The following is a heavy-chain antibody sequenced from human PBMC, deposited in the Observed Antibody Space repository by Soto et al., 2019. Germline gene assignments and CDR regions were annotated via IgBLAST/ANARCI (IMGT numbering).Heavy chain of an antibody. CDR1: GFTFSSYN. J-gene: IGHJ4*02. CDR2: ISSSGSTI. D-gene: IGHD6-19*01. Sequence: SLRLSCAASGFTFSSYNMNWVRQAPGKGLEWVSYISSSGSTIYYADSVKGRFTISRDNAKNSLYLQMNSLRAEDTAVYYCARFFGSGFDYWGQGTLVTVSS. V-gene: IGHV3-48*01. CDR3: ARFFGSGFDY.